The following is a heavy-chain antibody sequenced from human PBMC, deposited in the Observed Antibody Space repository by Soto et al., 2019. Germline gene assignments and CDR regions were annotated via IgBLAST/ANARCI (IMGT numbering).Heavy chain of an antibody. Sequence: GGSLRLSCAASGFTSSSYWIHWVRQAPGKGLVWVSRISNDGSSTNYADSVKGRFTISRDNAKNTVYLQMNSLRAEDTAVYYCARDTYDDDRNDHFWGVAFDIWGQGRMVTV. CDR2: ISNDGSST. CDR3: ARDTYDDDRNDHFWGVAFDI. J-gene: IGHJ3*02. D-gene: IGHD3-3*02. CDR1: GFTSSSYW. V-gene: IGHV3-74*01.